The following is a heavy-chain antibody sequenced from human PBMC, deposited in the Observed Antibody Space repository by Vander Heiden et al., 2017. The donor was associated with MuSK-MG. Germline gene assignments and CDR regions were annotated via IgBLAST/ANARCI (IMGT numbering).Heavy chain of an antibody. CDR2: IFRSGST. V-gene: IGHV4-38-2*01. CDR1: GYSINSGYY. Sequence: QVQLQESGPGLVKPSETLSLTCAVSGYSINSGYYWGWIRQPPGKGLEWIGNIFRSGSTYYNPSLKSRVTISVDTSNNQFSLKLSSVTAADTAVYYCARSPNPNGVEYFQHWCQGTLVTVSS. CDR3: ARSPNPNGVEYFQH. D-gene: IGHD2-8*01. J-gene: IGHJ1*01.